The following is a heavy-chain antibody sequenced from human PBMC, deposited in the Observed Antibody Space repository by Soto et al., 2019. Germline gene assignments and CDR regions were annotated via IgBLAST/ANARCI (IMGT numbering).Heavy chain of an antibody. CDR3: ARGAYCSGGSCYRSLPFDY. V-gene: IGHV3-30-3*01. Sequence: QVQLVESGGGVVQPGRSLRLSCAASGFTFSSYAMHWVRQAPGKGLEWVAVISYDGSNKYYADSVKGRFTISRDNSKNTLYLQMNSLRAEDTAVYYCARGAYCSGGSCYRSLPFDYWGQGTLVTVSS. J-gene: IGHJ4*02. D-gene: IGHD2-15*01. CDR1: GFTFSSYA. CDR2: ISYDGSNK.